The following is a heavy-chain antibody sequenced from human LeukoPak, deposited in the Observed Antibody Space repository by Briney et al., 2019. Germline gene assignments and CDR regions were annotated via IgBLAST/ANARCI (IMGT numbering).Heavy chain of an antibody. Sequence: GGSLRLSCAASGFTFSSYAMHWVRQAPGKGLEWVAVISYDGSNKYYADSVKGRFTISRDNSKNTLYLQMNSLRAEDTAVYYCARDLPYEYSYGPDYWGQGTLVTVSS. V-gene: IGHV3-30-3*01. CDR3: ARDLPYEYSYGPDY. J-gene: IGHJ4*02. CDR2: ISYDGSNK. D-gene: IGHD5-18*01. CDR1: GFTFSSYA.